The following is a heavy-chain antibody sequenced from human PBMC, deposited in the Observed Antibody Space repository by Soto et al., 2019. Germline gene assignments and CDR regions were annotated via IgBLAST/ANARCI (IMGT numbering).Heavy chain of an antibody. Sequence: SETLSLTCTVSGGSISSYYWSWIRQPPGKGLEWIGYIYYSGSTNYNPSLKSRVTISVDTSKNQFSLKLSSVTAADTAVYYCARDSRMVRGVIIDFHWFDPWGQGTLVTVSS. V-gene: IGHV4-59*01. J-gene: IGHJ5*02. CDR2: IYYSGST. CDR3: ARDSRMVRGVIIDFHWFDP. CDR1: GGSISSYY. D-gene: IGHD3-10*01.